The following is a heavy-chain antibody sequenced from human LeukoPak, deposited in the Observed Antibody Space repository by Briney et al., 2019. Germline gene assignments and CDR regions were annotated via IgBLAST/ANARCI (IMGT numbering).Heavy chain of an antibody. CDR3: AREALRYFDSYDY. Sequence: GGSLRLSCAASGFTFSSYSMNWVRQAPGKGLEWVSYISSSSSTIYYADSVKGRFTISRDNAKNSLYLQMNSLRAEDTAVYYCAREALRYFDSYDYWGQGTLVTVSS. D-gene: IGHD3-9*01. J-gene: IGHJ4*02. V-gene: IGHV3-48*01. CDR1: GFTFSSYS. CDR2: ISSSSSTI.